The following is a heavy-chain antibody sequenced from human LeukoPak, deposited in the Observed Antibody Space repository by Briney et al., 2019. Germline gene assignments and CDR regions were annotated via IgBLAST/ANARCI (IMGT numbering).Heavy chain of an antibody. CDR1: GGSISSYY. D-gene: IGHD2/OR15-2a*01. Sequence: SETLSLTCTVSGGSISSYYWTWIRQPPGKGLEWIGYIYSSGRTNYNPSLKSQVTMSVDTSKNQFSLKVISVTAADTAVYYCARLSAGFNSSYWYDPWGQGTLVTVSS. CDR3: ARLSAGFNSSYWYDP. V-gene: IGHV4-4*09. CDR2: IYSSGRT. J-gene: IGHJ5*02.